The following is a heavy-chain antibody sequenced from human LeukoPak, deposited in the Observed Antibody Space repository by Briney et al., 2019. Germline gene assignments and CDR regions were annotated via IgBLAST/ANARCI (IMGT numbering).Heavy chain of an antibody. CDR1: GFTFSNYG. J-gene: IGHJ4*02. V-gene: IGHV3-23*01. CDR2: ISGSGGST. CDR3: ARWYSLGDY. Sequence: PGGSLRLSCAASGFTFSNYGMSWVRQAPGKGLEWVSVISGSGGSTYYADSVKGRFTISGDNSKNTLYLQMNSLRAEDTAVYYCARWYSLGDYWGQGTLVTVSS. D-gene: IGHD2/OR15-2a*01.